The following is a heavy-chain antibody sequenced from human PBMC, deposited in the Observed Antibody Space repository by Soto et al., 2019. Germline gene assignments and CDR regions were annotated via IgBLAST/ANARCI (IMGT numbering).Heavy chain of an antibody. D-gene: IGHD3-3*01. Sequence: EVQLLESGGGLVQPGGSLRLSCAVSGFTFSSYAMSWVRRAPGKGLEWVSAVGGSDPNSYYADSVKGRFTISRDISKNTLYLQMNSLRDEDTALYDCAKGSVRSPWYFDLWGRGTLVTVSS. CDR2: VGGSDPNS. V-gene: IGHV3-23*01. CDR3: AKGSVRSPWYFDL. J-gene: IGHJ2*01. CDR1: GFTFSSYA.